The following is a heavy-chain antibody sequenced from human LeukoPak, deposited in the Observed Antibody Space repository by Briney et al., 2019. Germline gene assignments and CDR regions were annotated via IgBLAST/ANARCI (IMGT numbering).Heavy chain of an antibody. V-gene: IGHV3-11*01. CDR3: AKPGDGCSGGSCYYFDY. CDR1: GFTFSDYY. Sequence: TGGSLRLSCAASGFTFSDYYMSWIRQAPGKGLEWVSYISSSGSTIYYADSVKGRFTISRDISKNTLYLQMNSLRGEDTAVYYCAKPGDGCSGGSCYYFDYWGQGTLVTVSS. J-gene: IGHJ4*02. CDR2: ISSSGSTI. D-gene: IGHD2-15*01.